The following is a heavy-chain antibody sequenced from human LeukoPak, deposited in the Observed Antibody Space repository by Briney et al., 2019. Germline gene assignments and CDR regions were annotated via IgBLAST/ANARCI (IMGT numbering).Heavy chain of an antibody. CDR2: INTNTGNP. Sequence: ASVKVSCKASGYTFSSYAMNWVRQAPGQGLEWMEWINTNTGNPTYAQGFTGRFVFSLDTSVSTAYLQISSLQAEDTAVYYCARSNNDGDYLGVGFDYWGQGTLVTVSS. J-gene: IGHJ4*02. V-gene: IGHV7-4-1*02. D-gene: IGHD4-17*01. CDR1: GYTFSSYA. CDR3: ARSNNDGDYLGVGFDY.